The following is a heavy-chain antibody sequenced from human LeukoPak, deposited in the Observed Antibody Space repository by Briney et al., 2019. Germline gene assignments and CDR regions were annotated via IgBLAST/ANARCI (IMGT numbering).Heavy chain of an antibody. CDR2: IWYDGSNR. V-gene: IGHV3-33*01. Sequence: GRSLRLSCAASGFTFRGNGMHWVRQAPGKGLEWVAIIWYDGSNRYYADSVKGRFTISRDNSKNTLFLQMNSLTAEDTAVYYCARDQGTSVTAMVGGHFDYWGPGTLATVSS. CDR3: ARDQGTSVTAMVGGHFDY. D-gene: IGHD4-17*01. J-gene: IGHJ4*02. CDR1: GFTFRGNG.